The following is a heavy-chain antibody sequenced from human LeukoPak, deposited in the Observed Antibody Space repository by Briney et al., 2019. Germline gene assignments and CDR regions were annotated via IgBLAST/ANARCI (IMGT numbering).Heavy chain of an antibody. Sequence: SETLSLTCTVSDDSISDYYRAWIRKPPGKGLEWIGYFHNSGTSTYNPSLKSRVTISADTSKNQFSLKLNSLTPADTAVYYGTRGAGWLIDYWGQGSLVTVSS. J-gene: IGHJ4*02. CDR3: TRGAGWLIDY. D-gene: IGHD6-19*01. CDR1: DDSISDYY. V-gene: IGHV4-59*01. CDR2: FHNSGTS.